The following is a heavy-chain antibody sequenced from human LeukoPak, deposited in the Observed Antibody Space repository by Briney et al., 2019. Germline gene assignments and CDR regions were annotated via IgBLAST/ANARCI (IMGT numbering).Heavy chain of an antibody. CDR2: IYSGGST. D-gene: IGHD3-10*01. J-gene: IGHJ5*02. V-gene: IGHV3-53*01. CDR3: ARVGGRVFYYGSGSYTLWFDP. Sequence: GGSLRLSCAASGFTVSSNYMSWVRQAPGKGLEWVSVIYSGGSTYYADSVKGRFTISRDNAKNSLYLQMNSLRAEDTAVYYCARVGGRVFYYGSGSYTLWFDPWGQGTLVTVSS. CDR1: GFTVSSNY.